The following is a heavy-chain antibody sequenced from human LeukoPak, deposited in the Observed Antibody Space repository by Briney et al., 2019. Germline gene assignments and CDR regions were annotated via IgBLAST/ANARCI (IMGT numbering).Heavy chain of an antibody. D-gene: IGHD3-22*01. CDR2: IYPGDSDT. CDR3: ARHQYYYDSSGLNWFDP. J-gene: IGHJ5*02. V-gene: IGHV5-51*01. CDR1: GYSFTSYW. Sequence: GESLKISCKGSGYSFTSYWIGWVRQMPGKGPEWMGIIYPGDSDTRYSPSFQGQVTISADKSISTAYLRWSSLKASDTAMYYCARHQYYYDSSGLNWFDPWGQGALVTVSS.